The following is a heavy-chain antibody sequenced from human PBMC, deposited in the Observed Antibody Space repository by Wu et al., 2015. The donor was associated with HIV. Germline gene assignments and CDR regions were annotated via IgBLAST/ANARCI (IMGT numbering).Heavy chain of an antibody. CDR3: VRDAPLTGQS. CDR1: GDGFTSYA. V-gene: IGHV1-69*01. J-gene: IGHJ4*02. D-gene: IGHD1-14*01. Sequence: QVQLVQSGAEVKKPGASVKVSCKASGDGFTSYAVSRVRQAPGQGPEWLGGIIPMFKKSNYAREFRGRVTITADESSSTVYLELRGLKFADTAVYFCVRDAPLTGQSWGLGTLVTVSS. CDR2: IIPMFKKS.